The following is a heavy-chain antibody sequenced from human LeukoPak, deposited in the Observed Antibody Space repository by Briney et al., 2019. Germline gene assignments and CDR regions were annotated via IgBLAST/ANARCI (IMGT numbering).Heavy chain of an antibody. CDR2: ISAYNGNT. V-gene: IGHV1-18*01. J-gene: IGHJ4*02. Sequence: GASVKVSCKASGYTFTSYGISWVRQAPGQGLEWMGWISAYNGNTNYAQKLQGRVTMTTDTSTSTAYMELRSLRSDDTAVYYCARVPGWELHGGVWHFDYWGQGTLVTVSS. CDR3: ARVPGWELHGGVWHFDY. CDR1: GYTFTSYG. D-gene: IGHD1-26*01.